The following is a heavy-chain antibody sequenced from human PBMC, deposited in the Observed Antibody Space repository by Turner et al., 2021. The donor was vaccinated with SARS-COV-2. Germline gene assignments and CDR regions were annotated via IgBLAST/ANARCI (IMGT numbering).Heavy chain of an antibody. CDR2: IYSGGST. Sequence: EVQLVESGGGLVQPGGSLRLSCAASGFTVSSTYMRWVRQAPGKGREWVSLIYSGGSTFYADSVKGRFTISRDNSKNTLYLQMNSLRAEDTAVYYCARDLEVAGGMDVWGQGTTVTVSS. CDR3: ARDLEVAGGMDV. V-gene: IGHV3-66*01. CDR1: GFTVSSTY. J-gene: IGHJ6*02.